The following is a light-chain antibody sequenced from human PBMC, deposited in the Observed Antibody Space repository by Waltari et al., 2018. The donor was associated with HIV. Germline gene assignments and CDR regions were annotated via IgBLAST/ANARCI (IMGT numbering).Light chain of an antibody. CDR2: SDA. J-gene: IGLJ3*02. CDR3: ATWDDSLSGPV. Sequence: QSVLPQPPSVSEAPRQRVTISCSGSSSNIGNKAVNWYQQFPGKAPKLLIYSDALLPSGVSDRFSGSKSGTSASLAISGLQSEDEADYYCATWDDSLSGPVFGGGTKVTVL. CDR1: SSNIGNKA. V-gene: IGLV1-36*01.